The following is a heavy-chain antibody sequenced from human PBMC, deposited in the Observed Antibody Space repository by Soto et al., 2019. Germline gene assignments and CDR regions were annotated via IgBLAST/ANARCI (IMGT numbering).Heavy chain of an antibody. D-gene: IGHD2-8*01. Sequence: SVKVSCKASGGTFSSYTISWVRQAPGQGLEWMGRIIPILGIANYAQKFQGRVTITADKSTSTAYMELSSLRSEDTAVYYCAGLYCTNGVCHDYWGQGTLVTVSS. CDR3: AGLYCTNGVCHDY. J-gene: IGHJ4*02. CDR1: GGTFSSYT. V-gene: IGHV1-69*02. CDR2: IIPILGIA.